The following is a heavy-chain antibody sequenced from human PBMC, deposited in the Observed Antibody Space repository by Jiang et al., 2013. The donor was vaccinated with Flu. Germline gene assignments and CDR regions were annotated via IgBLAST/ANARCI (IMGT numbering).Heavy chain of an antibody. CDR3: ARGGWSLDY. V-gene: IGHV4-59*01. CDR2: IYYSGST. D-gene: IGHD6-19*01. Sequence: LLKPSETLSLTCTVSGGSINSFYWSWIRQPSGKGLEWIGYIYYSGSTNYNSSLKSRVTISVDTSKNQFSLRLSSVTAADTAVYYCARGGWSLDYWGQGALVTVSS. J-gene: IGHJ4*02. CDR1: GGSINSFY.